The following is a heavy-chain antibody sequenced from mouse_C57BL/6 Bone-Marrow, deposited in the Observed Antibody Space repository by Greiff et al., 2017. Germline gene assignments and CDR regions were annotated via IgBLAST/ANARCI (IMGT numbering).Heavy chain of an antibody. J-gene: IGHJ4*01. D-gene: IGHD2-1*01. CDR1: GYAFSSYW. CDR2: IYPGDGDT. V-gene: IGHV1-80*01. Sequence: VQLQQSGAELVKPGASVKISCKASGYAFSSYWMNWVKQRPGKGLEWIGQIYPGDGDTNYNGKFKGKATLTADKSSRTAYMQLSSLTSEASAVYFCARWPLLFSWYAMDYWGQGTSVTVSS. CDR3: ARWPLLFSWYAMDY.